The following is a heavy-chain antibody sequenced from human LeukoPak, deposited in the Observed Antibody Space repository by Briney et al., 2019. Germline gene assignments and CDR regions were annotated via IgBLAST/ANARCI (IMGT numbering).Heavy chain of an antibody. CDR2: INHSGST. Sequence: SETLSLTCAVYGGSFSGYYWSWIRQPPGKGLEWIGEINHSGSTNYNPSLKSRVTISVDTSKNQFSLKLSSVTAADTAVYYCARVRYYSSTSCYSKSAFDIWGQGTMVTVSS. V-gene: IGHV4-34*01. CDR1: GGSFSGYY. D-gene: IGHD2-2*01. CDR3: ARVRYYSSTSCYSKSAFDI. J-gene: IGHJ3*02.